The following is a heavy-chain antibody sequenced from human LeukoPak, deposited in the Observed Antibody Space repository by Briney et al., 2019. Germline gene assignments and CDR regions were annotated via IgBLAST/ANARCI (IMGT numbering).Heavy chain of an antibody. J-gene: IGHJ3*02. CDR1: GYTFTDYY. D-gene: IGHD2-8*01. V-gene: IGHV1-2*02. CDR2: INPDSGGT. CDR3: AREKYGVDADVFDI. Sequence: ASVTVSCKASGYTFTDYYLHWVRQAPGQRLEWMAWINPDSGGTNFARKFQDRITMIRDRSISTAYMELNRMRFDDTAIYYCAREKYGVDADVFDIWGQGTMVTVSS.